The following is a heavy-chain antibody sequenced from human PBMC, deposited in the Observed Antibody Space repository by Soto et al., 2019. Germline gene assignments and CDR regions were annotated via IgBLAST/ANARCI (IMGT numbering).Heavy chain of an antibody. Sequence: QVQLVESGGGVVQPGRSLRLSCAASGFTFSSYGMHWVRQAPGKGLEWVAVIWYDGSNKYYADSVKGRFTISRDNSKNTRYLQMNSLRAEYTAVYYCARGGYNFKDAFDIWGQGTMVTVSS. V-gene: IGHV3-33*01. J-gene: IGHJ3*02. CDR2: IWYDGSNK. CDR1: GFTFSSYG. CDR3: ARGGYNFKDAFDI. D-gene: IGHD5-12*01.